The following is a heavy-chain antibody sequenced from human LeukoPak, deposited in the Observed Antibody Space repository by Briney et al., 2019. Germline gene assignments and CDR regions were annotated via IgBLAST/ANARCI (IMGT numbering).Heavy chain of an antibody. CDR1: GYTFTGYY. J-gene: IGHJ4*02. D-gene: IGHD3-22*01. CDR2: INPSGGST. V-gene: IGHV1-46*01. Sequence: EASVKVSCKASGYTFTGYYMHWVRQAPGQGLEWMGIINPSGGSTSYAQKFQGRVTMTRDMSTSTVYMELSSLRSEDTAVYYCARVSHGTYDSSGYSLVFWGQGTLVTVSS. CDR3: ARVSHGTYDSSGYSLVF.